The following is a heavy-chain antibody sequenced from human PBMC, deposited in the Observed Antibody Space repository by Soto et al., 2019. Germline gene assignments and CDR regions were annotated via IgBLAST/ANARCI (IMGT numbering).Heavy chain of an antibody. CDR3: ACALNCYDALDI. J-gene: IGHJ3*02. Sequence: SVKVSCKAPGYTFTSYHVHWVRQAPRQGLEWMGMIKPMGGRTNYAQKIQGRVTMTRDTSTSTVYMELSRLRSEDTAVYYCACALNCYDALDIWGQGTMVTVSS. D-gene: IGHD2-21*02. CDR2: IKPMGGRT. V-gene: IGHV1-46*01. CDR1: GYTFTSYH.